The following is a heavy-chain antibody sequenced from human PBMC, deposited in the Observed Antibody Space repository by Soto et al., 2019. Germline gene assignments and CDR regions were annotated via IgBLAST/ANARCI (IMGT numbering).Heavy chain of an antibody. CDR1: GGSLFGDY. V-gene: IGHV4-4*07. J-gene: IGHJ5*02. CDR2: INSDGDT. Sequence: PSETLSLTCTVSGGSLFGDYCTWIRQPAGGGLEWIGRINSDGDTNYSPSLKSRVTMSVDQSSKHFSLNLTSVTASDTASYFCARARRLENWFDPWGPGIQVTVSS. D-gene: IGHD5-12*01. CDR3: ARARRLENWFDP.